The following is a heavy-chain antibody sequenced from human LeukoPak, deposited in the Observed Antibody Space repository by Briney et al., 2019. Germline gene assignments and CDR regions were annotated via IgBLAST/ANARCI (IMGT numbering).Heavy chain of an antibody. CDR2: IYSGGST. V-gene: IGHV3-53*01. CDR1: GFTVSSNY. Sequence: GGSLRLSCAASGFTVSSNYMSWVRQAPGKGLEWVSVIYSGGSTYYADSVKGRFTISRDNSKNTLYLQMNSLRAEDTAVYYCATHGGYCSGGSCYTVHWGQGTLVTVSS. CDR3: ATHGGYCSGGSCYTVH. D-gene: IGHD2-15*01. J-gene: IGHJ4*02.